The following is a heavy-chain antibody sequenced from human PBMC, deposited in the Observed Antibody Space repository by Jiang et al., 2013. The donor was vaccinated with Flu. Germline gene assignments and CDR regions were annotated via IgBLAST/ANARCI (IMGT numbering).Heavy chain of an antibody. J-gene: IGHJ5*02. V-gene: IGHV4-59*01. Sequence: CTVSGGSISSYYWSWIRQPPGKGLEWIGYIYYSGSTNYNPSLKSRVTISVDTSKNQFSLKLSSVTAADTAVYYCARAQDYYDSSGYSWGWFDPWGQGTLVTVSS. D-gene: IGHD3-22*01. CDR1: GGSISSYY. CDR3: ARAQDYYDSSGYSWGWFDP. CDR2: IYYSGST.